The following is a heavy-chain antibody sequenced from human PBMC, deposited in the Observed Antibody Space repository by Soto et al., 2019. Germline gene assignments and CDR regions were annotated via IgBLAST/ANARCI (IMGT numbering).Heavy chain of an antibody. CDR1: GFTVSSNY. D-gene: IGHD6-19*01. CDR2: IYSGGST. V-gene: IGHV3-66*04. J-gene: IGHJ5*02. Sequence: EVQLVESGGGLVQPGGSLRLSCAASGFTVSSNYMRWVRQAPGKGLEWVSVIYSGGSTYYADSVKGRFTISRDNSKNTHFLQSNSLRAEDTAVYYCASQGQWRLHWFDPWGQETLVTVSS. CDR3: ASQGQWRLHWFDP.